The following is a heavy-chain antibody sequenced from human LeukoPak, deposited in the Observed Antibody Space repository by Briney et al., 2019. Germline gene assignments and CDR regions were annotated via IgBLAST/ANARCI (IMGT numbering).Heavy chain of an antibody. Sequence: GGSLRLSCAASGFTFSSYSMNWVRQAPGKGLEWVSSISSSSSYIYYADSVKGRFTISRDNSKNTLYLQMNSLRAEDTAVYYCAKDSGYYDSSGYYSGYFDYWGQGTLVTVSS. D-gene: IGHD3-22*01. CDR3: AKDSGYYDSSGYYSGYFDY. CDR2: ISSSSSYI. CDR1: GFTFSSYS. J-gene: IGHJ4*02. V-gene: IGHV3-21*01.